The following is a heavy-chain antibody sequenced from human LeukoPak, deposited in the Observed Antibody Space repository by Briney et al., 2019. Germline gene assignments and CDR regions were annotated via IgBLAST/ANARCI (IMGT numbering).Heavy chain of an antibody. CDR3: AKDRAVRGVIGYKPPLAFDP. V-gene: IGHV3-7*03. D-gene: IGHD3-10*01. J-gene: IGHJ5*02. CDR2: IKEDGGEI. Sequence: GGSLRLSCVGSGFSFSCYWMSWVRQAPGKGLEWLADIKEDGGEIYYVDSVKGRFTISRDNSKNTLYLQMNSLRAEDTAVYYCAKDRAVRGVIGYKPPLAFDPWGQGTLVTVSS. CDR1: GFSFSCYW.